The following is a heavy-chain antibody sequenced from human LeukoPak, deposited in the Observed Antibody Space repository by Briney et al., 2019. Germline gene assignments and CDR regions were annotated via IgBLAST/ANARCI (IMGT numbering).Heavy chain of an antibody. CDR1: GFTFSTYS. CDR2: ITRSDGST. Sequence: GGSLRLSCAASGFTFSTYSMNWVRQAPGKGLEWVAAITRSDGSTYYTDSVKGRFTISRDNSKDTLYLQMNSLRAEDTAIYYCAKRVADGGNHGGWFDHWGQGTLVTVSS. J-gene: IGHJ5*02. D-gene: IGHD4-23*01. CDR3: AKRVADGGNHGGWFDH. V-gene: IGHV3-23*01.